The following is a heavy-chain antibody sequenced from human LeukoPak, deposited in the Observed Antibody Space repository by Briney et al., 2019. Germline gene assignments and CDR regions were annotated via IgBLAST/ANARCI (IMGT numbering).Heavy chain of an antibody. CDR3: AKGDYYDSSGYYRLDHYYYYGMDV. CDR1: GFTFSSYA. Sequence: GGSLRLSCAASGFTFSSYAMSWVRQAPGKGLEWVSAISGSGGSTYYADSVKGRFTISRDNAKNTLYLHMNSLRAEDTAVYYCAKGDYYDSSGYYRLDHYYYYGMDVWGQGTTVTVSS. J-gene: IGHJ6*02. V-gene: IGHV3-23*01. D-gene: IGHD3-22*01. CDR2: ISGSGGST.